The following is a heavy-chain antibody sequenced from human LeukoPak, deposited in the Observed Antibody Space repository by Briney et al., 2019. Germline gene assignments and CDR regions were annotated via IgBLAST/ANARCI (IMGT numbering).Heavy chain of an antibody. CDR2: ISSGGTYI. V-gene: IGHV3-21*01. CDR3: ARVSGKWLQYYFDY. CDR1: GFTFSSYT. J-gene: IGHJ4*02. D-gene: IGHD5-24*01. Sequence: PGGSLRLSCAASGFTFSSYTMNWVRQAPGKGLEWVSSISSGGTYIYCADSVKGRFTISRDNAKSSLYLQMNSLRAEDTAVYYCARVSGKWLQYYFDYWGQGTLVTVSS.